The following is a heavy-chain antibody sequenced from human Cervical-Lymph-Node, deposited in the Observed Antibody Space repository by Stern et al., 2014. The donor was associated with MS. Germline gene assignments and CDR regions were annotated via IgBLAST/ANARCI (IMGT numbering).Heavy chain of an antibody. Sequence: VQLVESGAEVKKPGESLRISCEVSGYRFTNNWIGWVRQMPGQGLELMGIIHPGDSETRYSPSVQSQVTIVIDKTNTTHYPHRSSLKASDSAIYYCARRGDGYMGIDYWGQGTLVTVSS. CDR2: IHPGDSET. CDR1: GYRFTNNW. V-gene: IGHV5-51*03. CDR3: ARRGDGYMGIDY. J-gene: IGHJ4*02. D-gene: IGHD5-24*01.